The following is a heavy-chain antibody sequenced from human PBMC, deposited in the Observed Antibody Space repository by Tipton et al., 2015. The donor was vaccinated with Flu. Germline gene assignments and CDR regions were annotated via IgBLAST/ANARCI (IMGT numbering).Heavy chain of an antibody. CDR1: GFTFDDYA. J-gene: IGHJ4*02. CDR2: ISWNSGGI. D-gene: IGHD6-13*01. Sequence: SLRLSCAASGFTFDDYAMHWVRQAPGKGLEWVSGISWNSGGIGYADSVKGRFTISRDNAKNSLYLQMNSLRAEDTALYYCAKDTGSSSWSYFDYWGQGTLVTVSS. CDR3: AKDTGSSSWSYFDY. V-gene: IGHV3-9*01.